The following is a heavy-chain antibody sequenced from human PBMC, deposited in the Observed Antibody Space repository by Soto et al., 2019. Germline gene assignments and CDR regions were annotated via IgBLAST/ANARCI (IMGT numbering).Heavy chain of an antibody. CDR1: AGSMSSYY. CDR3: ARRCYGRGFPYYYGMAV. V-gene: IGHV4-59*01. D-gene: IGHD3-10*02. J-gene: IGHJ6*02. CDR2: IYYSGST. Sequence: PSGTLSLTCTVAAGSMSSYYGSWLRHPPGKGLEWIGYIYYSGSTNYNPSLKSRVTMSVDTPKNQFSLKLSSVTAADTAVYYCARRCYGRGFPYYYGMAVWGQGTPV.